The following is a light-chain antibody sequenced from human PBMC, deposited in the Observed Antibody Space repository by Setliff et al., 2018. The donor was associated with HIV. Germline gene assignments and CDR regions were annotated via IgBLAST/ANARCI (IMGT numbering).Light chain of an antibody. CDR1: SSDVGGYYY. Sequence: QSVLTQPRSVSGSPGQSVTISCTGTSSDVGGYYYVSWYQQHPGNAPKILIFDVSERPSGVPDRFSGSKSGNTASLTISGLQADDEADYYCCSYAGAYNLVLGGGTKGTVL. J-gene: IGLJ2*01. CDR2: DVS. V-gene: IGLV2-11*01. CDR3: CSYAGAYNLV.